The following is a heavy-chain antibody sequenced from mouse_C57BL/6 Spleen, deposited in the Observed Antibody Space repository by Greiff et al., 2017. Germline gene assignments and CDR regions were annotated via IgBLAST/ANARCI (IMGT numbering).Heavy chain of an antibody. D-gene: IGHD2-1*01. V-gene: IGHV1-81*01. CDR2: IYPRSGNT. Sequence: VQLQQSGAELARPGASVKLSCKASGYTFTSYGISWVKQRTGQGLEWIGEIYPRSGNTYYNEKFQGKATLTADKSSSTAYMEIRSLTSEDSAVYFCARTGIYYGNYDYAMDYWGQGTSVTVSS. CDR3: ARTGIYYGNYDYAMDY. J-gene: IGHJ4*01. CDR1: GYTFTSYG.